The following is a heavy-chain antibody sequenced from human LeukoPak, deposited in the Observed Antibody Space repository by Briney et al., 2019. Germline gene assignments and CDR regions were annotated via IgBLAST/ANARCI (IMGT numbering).Heavy chain of an antibody. D-gene: IGHD2-15*01. V-gene: IGHV1-69*05. CDR3: ARDPHHCSGGSCYGY. Sequence: SVKVSCKASGGTFSSYAISWVRQAPGQRLEWMGRIIPIFGTANYAQKFQGRVTITTDESTSTAYMELSSLRSEDTAVYYCARDPHHCSGGSCYGYWGQGTLVTVSS. CDR1: GGTFSSYA. CDR2: IIPIFGTA. J-gene: IGHJ4*02.